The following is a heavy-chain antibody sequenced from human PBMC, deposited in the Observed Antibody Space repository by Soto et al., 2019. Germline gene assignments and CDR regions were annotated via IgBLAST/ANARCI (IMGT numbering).Heavy chain of an antibody. D-gene: IGHD3-9*01. CDR1: GFTFSSYA. V-gene: IGHV3-23*01. J-gene: IGHJ4*02. CDR3: AKIPYYDILTGYYMDY. Sequence: PGGSLRLSCAASGFTFSSYAMSWVRQAPGKGLEWVSAISGSGGSTYYADSVKGRFTISRDNSKNTLYLQMNSLRAEDTAVYYCAKIPYYDILTGYYMDYWGQGTPVTVSS. CDR2: ISGSGGST.